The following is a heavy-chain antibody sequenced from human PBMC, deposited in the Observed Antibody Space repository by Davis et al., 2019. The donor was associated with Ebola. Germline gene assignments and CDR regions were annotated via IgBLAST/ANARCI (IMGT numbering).Heavy chain of an antibody. CDR2: IAPSGGST. CDR1: GYTFTNYY. J-gene: IGHJ4*02. Sequence: ASVKVSCKASGYTFTNYYMHWVRQAPGQGLEWMGIIAPSGGSTSFAQKFQGRVTMTRDTSTSTVYMELSSLRSEDTAVYYCARTSGRAFSYGPDYWGQGTLVTVSS. CDR3: ARTSGRAFSYGPDY. V-gene: IGHV1-46*01. D-gene: IGHD5-18*01.